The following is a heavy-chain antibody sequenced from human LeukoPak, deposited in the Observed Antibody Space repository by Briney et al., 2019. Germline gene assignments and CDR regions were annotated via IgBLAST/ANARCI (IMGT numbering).Heavy chain of an antibody. CDR1: GITLSNYG. CDR2: ISDSGGRT. CDR3: AKRGVVIRVILVGFHKEAYYFDS. D-gene: IGHD3-22*01. Sequence: PGGSLRLSCAVSGITLSNYGMSWVRQAPGKGLEWVAGISDSGGRTNYADSVKGRFTISRDNPKNTLYLQMNSLRAEDTAVYFCAKRGVVIRVILVGFHKEAYYFDSGGQGALVTVSS. V-gene: IGHV3-23*01. J-gene: IGHJ4*02.